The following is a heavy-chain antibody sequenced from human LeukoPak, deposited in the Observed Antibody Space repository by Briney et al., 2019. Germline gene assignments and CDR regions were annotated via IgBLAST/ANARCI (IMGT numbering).Heavy chain of an antibody. CDR1: EFTFSNYA. CDR2: ISGRGANT. D-gene: IGHD6-19*01. CDR3: AKVRGYSSGWYDDGFDI. Sequence: GGSLRLSCAASEFTFSNYAMNWVRQAPGKGLEWVSPISGRGANTYYADSVKGRFTISRDNSKNTLYMQMDSLRAEDTAVYYCAKVRGYSSGWYDDGFDIWGQGTMVTVSS. V-gene: IGHV3-23*01. J-gene: IGHJ3*02.